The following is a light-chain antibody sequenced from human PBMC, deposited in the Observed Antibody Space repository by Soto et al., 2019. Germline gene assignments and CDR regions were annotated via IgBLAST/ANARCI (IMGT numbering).Light chain of an antibody. CDR2: CVS. J-gene: IGLJ1*01. CDR3: SSFTGPTTLDV. Sequence: QSVLTQPASVSGSPGQSVTISCTGTSSDVGAYKYVSWYQKHPGKAPKLMIYCVSNRPSGISNRFSGSKSGNTAFLTISGLQPEDEADYYCSSFTGPTTLDVFGTGTKVTVL. CDR1: SSDVGAYKY. V-gene: IGLV2-14*03.